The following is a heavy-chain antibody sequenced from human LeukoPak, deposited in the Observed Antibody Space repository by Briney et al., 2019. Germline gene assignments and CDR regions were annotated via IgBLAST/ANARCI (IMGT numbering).Heavy chain of an antibody. V-gene: IGHV4-59*08. D-gene: IGHD3-16*01. CDR2: IYYTGTT. Sequence: SETLSLACTVSGGSISGTYYWSWIRQPPGKGLEWIGYIYYTGTTDSNPSLKSRVTISLDTSKNQFSLNLSSVTAADTAVYYCARRWVYDKRAFDAWGQGTMVTVSS. CDR1: GGSISGTYY. CDR3: ARRWVYDKRAFDA. J-gene: IGHJ3*01.